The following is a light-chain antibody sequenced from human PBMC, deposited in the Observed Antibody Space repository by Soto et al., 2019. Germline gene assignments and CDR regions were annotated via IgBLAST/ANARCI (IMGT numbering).Light chain of an antibody. CDR2: APS. J-gene: IGKJ1*01. V-gene: IGKV1-27*01. CDR3: QKYNSAPRT. Sequence: DIQMTQSPSSLSASVGDRVTITCRASQGISDYLAWYQKQHGHVNKPMLYAPSTLQSRVQYRLSGSGSGTDLNLKISSIKPEDVATYYCQKYNSAPRTFGQGPKV. CDR1: QGISDY.